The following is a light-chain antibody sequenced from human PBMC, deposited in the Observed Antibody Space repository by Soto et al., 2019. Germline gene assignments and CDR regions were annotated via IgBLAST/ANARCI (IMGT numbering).Light chain of an antibody. J-gene: IGLJ2*01. CDR2: DVS. V-gene: IGLV2-14*03. Sequence: QSAPTQPASVSGSPGQSIAISCAGTSSDVGGYNYVSWYQHHPGKAPKLIIYDVSSRPSGVSKRFSGSKSGNTASLTIAGLQAEDEDDYYCNSYTSGTTLVFGGGTKLTVL. CDR1: SSDVGGYNY. CDR3: NSYTSGTTLV.